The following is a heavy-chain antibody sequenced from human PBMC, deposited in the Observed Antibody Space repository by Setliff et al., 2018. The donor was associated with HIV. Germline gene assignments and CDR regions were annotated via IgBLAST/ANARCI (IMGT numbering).Heavy chain of an antibody. CDR3: ARGGDDSGPGTWTFDY. J-gene: IGHJ4*02. Sequence: ASVKVSCKASGYTFSDYYLHWVRQAPGQGLEWMGWINGSTGATNYAQKFQGRVTITRDTSMYTAYMELTRLRFDDTAVYSCARGGDDSGPGTWTFDYWGQGTLVTVSS. CDR2: INGSTGAT. D-gene: IGHD3-10*01. V-gene: IGHV1-2*02. CDR1: GYTFSDYY.